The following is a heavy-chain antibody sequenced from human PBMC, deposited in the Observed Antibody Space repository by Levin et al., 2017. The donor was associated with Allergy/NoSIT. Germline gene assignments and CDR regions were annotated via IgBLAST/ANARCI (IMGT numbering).Heavy chain of an antibody. Sequence: GESLKISCAASGFTFSSYAMSWVRQAPGKGLEWVSAISGSGGSTYYADSVKGRFTISRDNSKNTLYLQMNSLRAEDTAVYYCAKMGATSFFGAFDIWGQGTMVTVSS. D-gene: IGHD1-26*01. J-gene: IGHJ3*02. CDR3: AKMGATSFFGAFDI. CDR2: ISGSGGST. CDR1: GFTFSSYA. V-gene: IGHV3-23*01.